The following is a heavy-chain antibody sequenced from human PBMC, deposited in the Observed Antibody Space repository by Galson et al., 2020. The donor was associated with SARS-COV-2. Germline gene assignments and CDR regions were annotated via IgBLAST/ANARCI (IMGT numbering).Heavy chain of an antibody. Sequence: SETLYLTCSVSGGSIRNYYWSWIRQPPGKGLEWIGYISFSGSTNYNPSLKSRVTISVETSSNQFSLKLSSVTAADTAVYFCVEGRGTFDIWGQGTIVTVSS. J-gene: IGHJ3*02. D-gene: IGHD3-10*01. CDR2: ISFSGST. CDR3: VEGRGTFDI. CDR1: GGSIRNYY. V-gene: IGHV4-59*01.